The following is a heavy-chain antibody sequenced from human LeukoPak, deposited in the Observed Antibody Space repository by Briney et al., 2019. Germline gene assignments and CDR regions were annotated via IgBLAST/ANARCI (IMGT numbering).Heavy chain of an antibody. Sequence: SVKVSCKASGGTFSSYAISWVRQAPGQGLEWMGGIIPIFGTANYAQEFQGRVTITADESTSTAYMELSSLRSEDTAVYYCAREGSSTSCYDCYYYGMDVWGQGTTVTVSS. CDR1: GGTFSSYA. CDR2: IIPIFGTA. D-gene: IGHD2-2*01. V-gene: IGHV1-69*01. J-gene: IGHJ6*02. CDR3: AREGSSTSCYDCYYYGMDV.